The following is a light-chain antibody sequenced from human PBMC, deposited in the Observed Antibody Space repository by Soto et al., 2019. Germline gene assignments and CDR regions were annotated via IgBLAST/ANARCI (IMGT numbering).Light chain of an antibody. CDR2: DAS. CDR1: QTVRNKY. J-gene: IGKJ4*01. Sequence: EIVMTQSPATLSLSAGERATLSCGASQTVRNKYLALYQQKPGQAPRLLMYDASSRATGIPDRFSGGGSGTDFTLTISRLETEDFAVYDRQQFSSYPLTFGGGTKVDIK. V-gene: IGKV3D-20*01. CDR3: QQFSSYPLT.